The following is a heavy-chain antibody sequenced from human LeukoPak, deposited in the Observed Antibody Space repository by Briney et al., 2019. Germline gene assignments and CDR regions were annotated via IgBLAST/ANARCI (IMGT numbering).Heavy chain of an antibody. CDR1: GYTFTSYD. CDR2: MNPNSGNT. J-gene: IGHJ3*02. D-gene: IGHD3-9*01. Sequence: GASVKVSCKASGYTFTSYDINWVRQATGQGLEWMGWMNPNSGNTGYAQKFQGRVTMTRNNSISTAYMELSSLRSEDTAVYYCARGLGPYDILTGYYPGAFDIWGQGTMVTVSS. V-gene: IGHV1-8*01. CDR3: ARGLGPYDILTGYYPGAFDI.